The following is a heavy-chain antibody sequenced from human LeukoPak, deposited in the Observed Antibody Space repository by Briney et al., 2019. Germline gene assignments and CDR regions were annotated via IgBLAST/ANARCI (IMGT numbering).Heavy chain of an antibody. CDR3: ANYPHDFWSGYPSNYFDY. CDR1: AFIFSGHW. D-gene: IGHD3-3*01. CDR2: ISGSGGST. Sequence: GGSLRLSCEGSAFIFSGHWMNWVRQTPGKGLEWVSAISGSGGSTYYADSVKGRFTISRDNSKNTLYPQMNSLRAEDTAVYYCANYPHDFWSGYPSNYFDYWGQGTLVTVSS. J-gene: IGHJ4*02. V-gene: IGHV3-23*01.